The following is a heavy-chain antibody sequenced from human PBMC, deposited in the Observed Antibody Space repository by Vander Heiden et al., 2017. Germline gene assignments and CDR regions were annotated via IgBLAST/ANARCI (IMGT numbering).Heavy chain of an antibody. J-gene: IGHJ6*02. CDR1: GFTFSSYR. CDR2: ISSSSSYI. CDR3: ARDLGVEYDFWSGYPRDV. V-gene: IGHV3-21*01. Sequence: EVQLVESGGGLVKPGGSLRLSCAASGFTFSSYRMNWVRQAPGKVLEWVSSISSSSSYIYYADSVKGRFTISRDNAKNSLYLQMNSLRAEDTAVYYCARDLGVEYDFWSGYPRDVWGQGTTVTVSS. D-gene: IGHD3-3*01.